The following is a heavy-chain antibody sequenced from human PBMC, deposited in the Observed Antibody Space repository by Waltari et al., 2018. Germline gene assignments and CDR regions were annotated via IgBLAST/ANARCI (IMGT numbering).Heavy chain of an antibody. Sequence: EVQLVESGEGLVQPGGSLRLSCVFSGFTFSSYEMNWLRQAPGKGLEVVSDISSSGGTIYYADSVKGRFIISRDNAKNTLDLQMNSLRADDTAQYFCARGADYHGNSPDRWGQGTLVIVSS. V-gene: IGHV3-48*03. CDR3: ARGADYHGNSPDR. D-gene: IGHD3-22*01. J-gene: IGHJ4*02. CDR2: ISSSGGTI. CDR1: GFTFSSYE.